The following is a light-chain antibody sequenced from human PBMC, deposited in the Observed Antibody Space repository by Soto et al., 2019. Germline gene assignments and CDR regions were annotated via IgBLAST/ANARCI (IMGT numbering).Light chain of an antibody. CDR2: GAS. CDR1: PSLTSSY. Sequence: EIVLPQSPGTLSLSPGERGTLSCRASPSLTSSYLAWSQQKPGQAHRLLIYGASSRAAGIPDRFSGSGSGTYFPLTISRLEPEDFAVYYCQEYESSPPSYTFGQGTKLEIK. V-gene: IGKV3-20*01. J-gene: IGKJ2*01. CDR3: QEYESSPPSYT.